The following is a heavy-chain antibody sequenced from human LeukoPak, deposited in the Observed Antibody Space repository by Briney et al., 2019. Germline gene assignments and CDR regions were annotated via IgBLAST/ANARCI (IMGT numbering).Heavy chain of an antibody. CDR2: ISSSGSTI. CDR3: ANDRLTIFGVVTLYYFDY. CDR1: GFTFSFYE. V-gene: IGHV3-48*03. J-gene: IGHJ4*02. Sequence: PGGSLRLSCAASGFTFSFYEMNWVRQAPGKGLEWVSYISSSGSTIYYADSVKGRFTISRDNAKNSLYLQMNSLRAEDTAVYYCANDRLTIFGVVTLYYFDYWGQGTLVTVSS. D-gene: IGHD3-3*01.